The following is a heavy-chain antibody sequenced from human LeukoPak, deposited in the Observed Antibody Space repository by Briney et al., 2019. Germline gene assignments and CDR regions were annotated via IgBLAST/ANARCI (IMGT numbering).Heavy chain of an antibody. CDR3: VRELAY. CDR1: GFTFSTYM. CDR2: ISSDSGAI. D-gene: IGHD1-1*01. V-gene: IGHV3-48*01. J-gene: IGHJ4*02. Sequence: GGSLRLSCAASGFTFSTYMMNWVAKPPGKGLEWLSYISSDSGAIYYADSVQGRFTISRDNAQKSLYLQMNSLRVEDTAVYYCVRELAYWGQGALVTVSS.